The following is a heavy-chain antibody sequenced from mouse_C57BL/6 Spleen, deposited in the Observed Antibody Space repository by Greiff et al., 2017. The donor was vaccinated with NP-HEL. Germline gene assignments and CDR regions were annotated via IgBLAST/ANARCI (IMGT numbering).Heavy chain of an antibody. V-gene: IGHV3-3*01. Sequence: EVKLVESGPSLVRPSQTLSLTCTVTGFSITSDCYWIWIRQFPGNKLEYIGYTFYSGITYYNPCLERRTYITRDTSKNQFSLKLSSVTTEDTATYYCARDLLWGYFDVWGTGTTVTVSS. D-gene: IGHD2-10*01. CDR1: GFSITSDCY. J-gene: IGHJ1*03. CDR2: TFYSGIT. CDR3: ARDLLWGYFDV.